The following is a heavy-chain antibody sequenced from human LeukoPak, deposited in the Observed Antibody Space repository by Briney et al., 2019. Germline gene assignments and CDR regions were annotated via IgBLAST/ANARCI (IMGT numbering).Heavy chain of an antibody. V-gene: IGHV1-69*05. J-gene: IGHJ4*02. CDR2: IIPIFGTA. Sequence: ASVKVSCXASGGTFSSYAISWVRQAPGQGLEWMGGIIPIFGTANYAQKFQGRVTITTDESTSTAYMELSSLRSEDTAVYYCAVQGRYCSGGSCYYFDYWGQGTLVTVSS. CDR1: GGTFSSYA. D-gene: IGHD2-15*01. CDR3: AVQGRYCSGGSCYYFDY.